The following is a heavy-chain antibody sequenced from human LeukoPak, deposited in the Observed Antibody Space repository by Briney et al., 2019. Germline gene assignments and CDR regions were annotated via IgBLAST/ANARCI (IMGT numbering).Heavy chain of an antibody. J-gene: IGHJ5*02. CDR2: IYPGDSDT. V-gene: IGHV5-51*01. CDR3: ARTYYYGSGSPNWFDP. D-gene: IGHD3-10*01. CDR1: GYSFTSYW. Sequence: GGSLKISCKGSGYSFTSYWIGWVRQMPGKGLEWMGIIYPGDSDTRYSPSFQGQVTISADKSISTAYLQWSSLKASDTAMYYCARTYYYGSGSPNWFDPWGQGTLVTVSS.